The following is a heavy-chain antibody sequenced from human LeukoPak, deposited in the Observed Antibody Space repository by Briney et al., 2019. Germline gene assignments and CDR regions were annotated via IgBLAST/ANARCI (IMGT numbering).Heavy chain of an antibody. CDR3: AKAGAARPDWAHFDY. V-gene: IGHV3-21*01. D-gene: IGHD6-6*01. CDR1: GFTFSSYS. CDR2: ISSSSSYI. Sequence: GGSLRLSCAASGFTFSSYSMNWVRQAPGKGLEWVSSISSSSSYIYYADSVKGRFTISRDNAKNSLYLQMNSLRAEDTAVYYCAKAGAARPDWAHFDYWGQGTLVTVSS. J-gene: IGHJ4*02.